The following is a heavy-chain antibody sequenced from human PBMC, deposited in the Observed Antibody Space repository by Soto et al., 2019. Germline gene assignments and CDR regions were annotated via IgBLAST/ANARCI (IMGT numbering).Heavy chain of an antibody. V-gene: IGHV1-18*01. CDR2: ISAYNGNT. CDR1: GYTFTSYG. CDR3: ARDKKIMITFGGVIVPYYYYGMDV. Sequence: GASVKVSCKASGYTFTSYGISWVRQAPGQGLEWMGWISAYNGNTNYAQKLQGRVTMTTDTSTSTAYMELRSLRSDDTAVYYWARDKKIMITFGGVIVPYYYYGMDVWGQGTTVTVSS. D-gene: IGHD3-16*02. J-gene: IGHJ6*02.